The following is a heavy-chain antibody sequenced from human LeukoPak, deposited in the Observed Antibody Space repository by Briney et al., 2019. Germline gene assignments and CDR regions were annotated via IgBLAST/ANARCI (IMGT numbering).Heavy chain of an antibody. CDR1: GFTFSDLY. Sequence: PGGSLRLSCAASGFTFSDLYMTWLRQAPGKGLEWVAYTSNRRDYTNYADSVKGRFTISRANANNSLYLQMTDLSADDTAVYYCVYYGSATQGAFDVWGQGTMVTVSS. J-gene: IGHJ3*01. CDR3: VYYGSATQGAFDV. CDR2: TSNRRDYT. D-gene: IGHD3-10*01. V-gene: IGHV3-11*06.